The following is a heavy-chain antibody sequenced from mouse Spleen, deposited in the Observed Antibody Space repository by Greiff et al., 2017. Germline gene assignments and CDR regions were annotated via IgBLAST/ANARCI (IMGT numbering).Heavy chain of an antibody. CDR1: GYTFTDYE. J-gene: IGHJ2*01. D-gene: IGHD1-1*01. V-gene: IGHV1-15*01. Sequence: VQLQQSGAELVRPGASVTLSCKASGYTFTDYEMHWVKPTPVHGLEWIGAIDPETGGTAYNQKFKGKAILTADKSSSTAYMELRSLTSEDSAVYYCPITTVVAWDYWGQGTTLTVSS. CDR3: PITTVVAWDY. CDR2: IDPETGGT.